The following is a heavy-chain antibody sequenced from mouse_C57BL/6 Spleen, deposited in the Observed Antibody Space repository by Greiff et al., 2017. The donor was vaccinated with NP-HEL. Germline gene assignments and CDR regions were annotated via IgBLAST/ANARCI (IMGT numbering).Heavy chain of an antibody. Sequence: QVQLQQSGPELVKPGASVKISCKASGYAFSSSWMNWVKQRPGKGLEWIGRIYPGDGDTNYNGKFKGKATLTADKSSSTAYMQLSSLTSEDSAVYFCAREGAYYGNLDYWGQGTTLIVSS. V-gene: IGHV1-82*01. CDR1: GYAFSSSW. CDR2: IYPGDGDT. D-gene: IGHD2-1*01. CDR3: AREGAYYGNLDY. J-gene: IGHJ2*01.